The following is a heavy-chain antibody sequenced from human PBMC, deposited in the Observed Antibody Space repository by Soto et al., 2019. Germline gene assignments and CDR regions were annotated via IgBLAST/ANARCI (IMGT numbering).Heavy chain of an antibody. CDR3: ARAGGFGATTIDY. D-gene: IGHD3-10*01. Sequence: QVQLQESGPGLVKPSQTLSLTCTVSGGSISSGDYYWSWIRQPPGKGLEWIGYIYYSGSTYYNPSLKRRVTISIDTSKNQFTLKLGSVTAADTAVYYCARAGGFGATTIDYWGQGTLVTVSS. CDR2: IYYSGST. CDR1: GGSISSGDYY. J-gene: IGHJ4*02. V-gene: IGHV4-30-4*01.